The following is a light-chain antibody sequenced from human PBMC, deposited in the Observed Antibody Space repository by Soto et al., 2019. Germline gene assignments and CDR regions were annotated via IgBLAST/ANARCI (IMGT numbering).Light chain of an antibody. Sequence: DIQMTQSPSSLSASVGDRVTIICRASQSVSTRLAWYQQKPGKAPKLLIYDASSLETGVPSRFGGSGSGTDFTFTISSLQPEDIATYYCQQYDNVPLTFGGGTKVDIK. CDR1: QSVSTR. CDR3: QQYDNVPLT. J-gene: IGKJ4*01. V-gene: IGKV1-33*01. CDR2: DAS.